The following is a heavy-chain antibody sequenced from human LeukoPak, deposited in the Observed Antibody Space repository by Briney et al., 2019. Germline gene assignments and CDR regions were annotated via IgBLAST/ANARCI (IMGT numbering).Heavy chain of an antibody. Sequence: GGSLRLSCAASGFTFSDYYMSWIRQAPRKGLEWVSYISSSSSYTDYADSVKGRFTISRDNAKNSLYLQMNSLRAEDTAVYYCARDYLGELSAHDYWGQGTLVTVSS. CDR2: ISSSSSYT. CDR1: GFTFSDYY. J-gene: IGHJ4*02. V-gene: IGHV3-11*05. D-gene: IGHD3-16*02. CDR3: ARDYLGELSAHDY.